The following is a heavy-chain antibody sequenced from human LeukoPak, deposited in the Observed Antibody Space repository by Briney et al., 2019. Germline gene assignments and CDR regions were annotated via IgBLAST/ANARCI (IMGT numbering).Heavy chain of an antibody. Sequence: SETLSLTCTVSGGSISGYYWSWIRLPPGRGLEWIGYVHYTGTTIDNPSLQRRVTMSVDASKNTFSLKLTSVTPADTAFYYCAREPGPSYDLWGRGTLVTVSS. CDR1: GGSISGYY. CDR3: AREPGPSYDL. V-gene: IGHV4-59*01. CDR2: VHYTGTT. J-gene: IGHJ2*01.